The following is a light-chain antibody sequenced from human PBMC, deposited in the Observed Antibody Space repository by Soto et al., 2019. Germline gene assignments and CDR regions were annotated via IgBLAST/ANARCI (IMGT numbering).Light chain of an antibody. Sequence: QSVLTQPASVSGSPGQSITISCTGSSDDVGSFNYVSWYQQHPGNAPKLLIYEVSNRPSGVSGRFSASKTGNTASLTVSGLQAADEADYFCKSYAGSNTYVFGSGTKLTV. CDR1: SDDVGSFNY. CDR2: EVS. J-gene: IGLJ1*01. V-gene: IGLV2-14*03. CDR3: KSYAGSNTYV.